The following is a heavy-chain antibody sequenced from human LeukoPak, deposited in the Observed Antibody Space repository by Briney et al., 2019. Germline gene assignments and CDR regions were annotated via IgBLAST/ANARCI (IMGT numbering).Heavy chain of an antibody. Sequence: GRSLRLSCAASGFSFSSYGMHWVRQAPGKGLEWVAVIGYDGSKEYYADSVKGRFTISRDNSKNTLYLQMNSLRAEDTAVYYCAKDRDTAMEIDYWGQGTLVTVSS. CDR2: IGYDGSKE. CDR1: GFSFSSYG. D-gene: IGHD5-18*01. V-gene: IGHV3-33*06. CDR3: AKDRDTAMEIDY. J-gene: IGHJ4*02.